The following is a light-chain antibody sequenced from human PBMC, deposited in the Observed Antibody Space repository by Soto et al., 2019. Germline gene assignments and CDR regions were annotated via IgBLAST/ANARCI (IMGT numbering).Light chain of an antibody. Sequence: EIALTQSPGTPSLSPGERATLSCRASQSVSSSYLAWYQQKPGQAPRLLIYGASSRATGIPDRFGGSGSGTDFTLTISRLEPEDFAVYYCQQYGSSLLAFGQGTKV. CDR3: QQYGSSLLA. CDR2: GAS. CDR1: QSVSSSY. J-gene: IGKJ1*01. V-gene: IGKV3-20*01.